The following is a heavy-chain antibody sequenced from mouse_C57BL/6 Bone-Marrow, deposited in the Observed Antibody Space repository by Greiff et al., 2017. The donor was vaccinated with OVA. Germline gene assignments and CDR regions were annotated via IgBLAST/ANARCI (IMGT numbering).Heavy chain of an antibody. D-gene: IGHD2-3*01. CDR1: GYTFTDYY. CDR3: ARGGYYGY. Sequence: QLQQSGAELVRPGASVKLSCKASGYTFTDYYINWVKQRPGQGLEWIARIYPGSGNTYYNEKFKGKATLTAEKSSSTAYMQLSSLTSEDSAVYFCARGGYYGYWGQGTTLTVSS. V-gene: IGHV1-76*01. CDR2: IYPGSGNT. J-gene: IGHJ2*01.